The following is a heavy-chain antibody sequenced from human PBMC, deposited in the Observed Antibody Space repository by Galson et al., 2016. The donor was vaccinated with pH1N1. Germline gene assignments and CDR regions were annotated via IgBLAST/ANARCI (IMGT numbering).Heavy chain of an antibody. CDR2: ISWSSGSI. Sequence: SLRLSCAASGFTFDDYAMHWVRQAPGKGLEWVSGISWSSGSIGYADSVKGRFTISRDNAKNSLYLQMNSLRAEDTALYYCAKDMGYNWNYGQFDLWGRGTLVTVSS. J-gene: IGHJ2*01. CDR3: AKDMGYNWNYGQFDL. D-gene: IGHD1-7*01. V-gene: IGHV3-9*01. CDR1: GFTFDDYA.